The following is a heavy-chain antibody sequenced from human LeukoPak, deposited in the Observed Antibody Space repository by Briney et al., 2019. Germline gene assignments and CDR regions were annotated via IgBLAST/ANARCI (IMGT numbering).Heavy chain of an antibody. CDR1: GYTFTGYY. V-gene: IGHV1-2*02. Sequence: GASVKVSCKASGYTFTGYYMHWVRQAPGQGLEWMGWINPNSGGTNYAQKFQGRVTMTRDTSISTAYMELSRLRSDDTAVYYCARGLSGGGCYWFDPWGQGTLVTVSS. CDR2: INPNSGGT. J-gene: IGHJ5*02. CDR3: ARGLSGGGCYWFDP. D-gene: IGHD2-15*01.